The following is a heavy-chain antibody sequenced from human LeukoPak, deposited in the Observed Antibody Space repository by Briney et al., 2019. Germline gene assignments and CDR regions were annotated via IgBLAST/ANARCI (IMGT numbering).Heavy chain of an antibody. D-gene: IGHD3-22*01. J-gene: IGHJ4*02. CDR3: AKESVIPYYYDSSGSPSY. CDR2: IKQDETEK. V-gene: IGHV3-7*03. CDR1: GFTFSNFW. Sequence: GGSLRLSCTASGFTFSNFWMGWVRQAPGKGLEWVANIKQDETEKFYLGSVKGRFTISRDNSKNTLYLQMNSLRAEDTAVYYCAKESVIPYYYDSSGSPSYWGQGTLVTVSS.